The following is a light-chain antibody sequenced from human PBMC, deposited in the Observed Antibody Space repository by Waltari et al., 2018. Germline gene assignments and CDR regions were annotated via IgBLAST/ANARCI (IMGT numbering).Light chain of an antibody. J-gene: IGKJ3*01. Sequence: DIQLTQSPSFLSASVGDRVTITCRASQGISSCLAWYQQKPGKAPKLLIYVASTLQSGVTSRFSGSGSGTEFTLTISSLQPEDSATYYCQQLNSYPRTFGPGTKVDIK. CDR2: VAS. CDR3: QQLNSYPRT. V-gene: IGKV1-9*01. CDR1: QGISSC.